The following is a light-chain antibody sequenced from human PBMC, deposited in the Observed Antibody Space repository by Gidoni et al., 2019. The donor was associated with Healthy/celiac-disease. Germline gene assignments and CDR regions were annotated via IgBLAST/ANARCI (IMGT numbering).Light chain of an antibody. J-gene: IGLJ2*01. V-gene: IGLV3-1*01. CDR3: QAWDSSTAV. CDR2: QDS. Sequence: SYVLTQPPSLSVSPGQTASIACSGDKLGDKYACWYQQPPGQSPVLVIYQDSKRPSGIPERFSGSNTGNTATLTISGTQAMDEADYYGQAWDSSTAVFGGGTKLTVL. CDR1: KLGDKY.